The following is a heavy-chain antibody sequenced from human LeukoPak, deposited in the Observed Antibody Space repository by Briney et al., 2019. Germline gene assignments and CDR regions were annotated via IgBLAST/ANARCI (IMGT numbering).Heavy chain of an antibody. CDR3: ARNPPLVVPAAKTTGYYFDY. CDR1: GGSFSSYY. V-gene: IGHV4-34*01. D-gene: IGHD2-2*01. CDR2: INHSGST. Sequence: SETLSLTCAVYGGSFSSYYWSWIRQPPGKGLEWIGEINHSGSTNYNPSLKSRVTISVDTSKNQFSLKLSSVTAADTAVYYCARNPPLVVPAAKTTGYYFDYWGQGTLVTVSS. J-gene: IGHJ4*02.